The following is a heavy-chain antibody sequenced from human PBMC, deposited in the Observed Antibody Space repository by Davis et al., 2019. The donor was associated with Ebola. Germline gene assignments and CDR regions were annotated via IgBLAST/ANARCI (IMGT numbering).Heavy chain of an antibody. D-gene: IGHD3-3*01. CDR1: GFTFNQYA. CDR3: AKSGLSFGVVKYHYGMDV. J-gene: IGHJ6*04. V-gene: IGHV3-23*01. Sequence: GESLKISCAASGFTFNQYAMTWVRQAPGKGLEWVSTLGTSADTYYADSVKGRFTISRDNSKNTLYLQMNSLRAEDTAVYYCAKSGLSFGVVKYHYGMDVWGKGTTVTVSS. CDR2: LGTSADT.